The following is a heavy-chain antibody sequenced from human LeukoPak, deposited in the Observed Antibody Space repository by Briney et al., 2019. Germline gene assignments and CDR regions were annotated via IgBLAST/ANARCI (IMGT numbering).Heavy chain of an antibody. J-gene: IGHJ6*02. D-gene: IGHD2/OR15-2a*01. Sequence: GGSLRLSCAVSGFTVTSNYMSWVRQAPGKGLEWVSVVYPGGFTYHADSVKGRFTISRDTSKNTVYLQMNSLRAEDTAVYYCAIGGVIWRMDVWGQGTTVTVS. CDR1: GFTVTSNY. CDR2: VYPGGFT. CDR3: AIGGVIWRMDV. V-gene: IGHV3-66*01.